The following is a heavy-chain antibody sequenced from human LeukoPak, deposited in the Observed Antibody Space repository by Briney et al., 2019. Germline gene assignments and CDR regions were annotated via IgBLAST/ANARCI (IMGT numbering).Heavy chain of an antibody. D-gene: IGHD3-10*01. CDR1: GYIFSNYW. CDR2: IYPGDSDT. J-gene: IGHJ4*02. Sequence: KHGASLKISCQASGYIFSNYWIAWVRQLPGKGLEWMGIIYPGDSDTRYSPSFQGQVTISADKSISTAYLQWSSLKASDTAMYYCARSITMVRGVFDYWGQGTLVTVSS. CDR3: ARSITMVRGVFDY. V-gene: IGHV5-51*01.